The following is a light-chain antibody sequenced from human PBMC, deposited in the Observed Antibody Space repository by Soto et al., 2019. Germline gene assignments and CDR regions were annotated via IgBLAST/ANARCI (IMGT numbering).Light chain of an antibody. J-gene: IGKJ3*01. V-gene: IGKV3-20*01. CDR2: GAS. CDR3: QQYGSSPS. Sequence: EIVMTQSPATLSVSPGERATFSCRASQSVSSNLAWYQQKPGQAPRLLIYGASIRATGIPARFSGSGSGTDFTLTISRLEPEDFAVYYCQQYGSSPSFGPGTKVDIK. CDR1: QSVSSN.